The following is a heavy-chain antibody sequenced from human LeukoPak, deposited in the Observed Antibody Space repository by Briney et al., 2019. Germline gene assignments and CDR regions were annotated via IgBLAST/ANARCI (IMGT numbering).Heavy chain of an antibody. D-gene: IGHD5-24*01. CDR3: ASRRDGYNYRFDY. Sequence: GGSLRLSCAASGFTFSSYAMSWVRQAPGKGLEWVSAISGSGGSTYYADSVKGRFTISRDNSKNTLYLQMNSLRAEDTAVYYCASRRDGYNYRFDYWGQGTLVTVSS. CDR2: ISGSGGST. CDR1: GFTFSSYA. V-gene: IGHV3-23*01. J-gene: IGHJ4*02.